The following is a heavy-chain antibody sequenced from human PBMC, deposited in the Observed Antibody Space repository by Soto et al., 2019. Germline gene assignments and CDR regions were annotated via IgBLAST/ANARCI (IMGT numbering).Heavy chain of an antibody. CDR1: GYTFTSYG. J-gene: IGHJ3*02. CDR2: ISAYNGNT. D-gene: IGHD2-15*01. V-gene: IGHV1-18*01. CDR3: ARDLRYCSGGSCYSGWYDTFDI. Sequence: QVQLVQSGAEVKKPGASVKVSCKASGYTFTSYGISWVRQAPGQGLEWMGWISAYNGNTYYAQNFQGRVTMTTDTSTSTAYMDLRSLRSDDTAVYYCARDLRYCSGGSCYSGWYDTFDIWGQGTMVTVSS.